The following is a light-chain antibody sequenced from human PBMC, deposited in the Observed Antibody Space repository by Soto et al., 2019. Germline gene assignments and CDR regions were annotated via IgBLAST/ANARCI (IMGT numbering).Light chain of an antibody. CDR3: QQSYSTPPYT. V-gene: IGKV1-39*01. J-gene: IGKJ5*01. CDR2: AAS. CDR1: QSISSW. Sequence: GDIVTITCRASQSISSWLAWYQQKPGKAPKLLIYAASSLQSGVPSRFSGSGSGTDFTLTISSLQPEDFATYYCQQSYSTPPYTLGQGTRLEI.